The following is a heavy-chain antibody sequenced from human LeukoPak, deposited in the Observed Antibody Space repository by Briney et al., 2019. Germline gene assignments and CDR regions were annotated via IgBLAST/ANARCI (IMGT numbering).Heavy chain of an antibody. J-gene: IGHJ6*02. CDR2: IYPGDSDT. Sequence: GESLKISCKGSGYSFTSYWIGWVRQMPGKGLEWMGIIYPGDSDTRYRPSFQGQVTISADKSISTAYLQWSSLKASDTAMYYCARHGSSFAMTVDYYYGMDVWGQGTTVTVSS. CDR1: GYSFTSYW. D-gene: IGHD2-15*01. V-gene: IGHV5-51*01. CDR3: ARHGSSFAMTVDYYYGMDV.